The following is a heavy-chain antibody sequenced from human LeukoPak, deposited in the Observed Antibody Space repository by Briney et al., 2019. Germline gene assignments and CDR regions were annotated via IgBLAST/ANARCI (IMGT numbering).Heavy chain of an antibody. CDR3: ARGSSWYGDPRGFDN. V-gene: IGHV3-30*04. J-gene: IGHJ4*02. CDR1: GFTFNHYA. CDR2: ISYDGSNK. Sequence: TGRSLRLSCTASGFTFNHYAMHWVRQAPGKGLEWMAVISYDGSNKDYAGSVKGRFTISRDNSNLTMYLQINSLRGEDTAVYHCARGSSWYGDPRGFDNWGQGALVTVSS. D-gene: IGHD4-17*01.